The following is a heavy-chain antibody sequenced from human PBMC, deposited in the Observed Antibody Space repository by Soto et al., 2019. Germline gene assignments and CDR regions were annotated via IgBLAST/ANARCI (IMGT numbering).Heavy chain of an antibody. V-gene: IGHV1-18*04. D-gene: IGHD3-10*01. CDR2: ISAYNGNT. CDR1: GYSFSDYW. J-gene: IGHJ5*02. CDR3: ARPFYVLDYRSGSDNCFDP. Sequence: GESLKISCKGSGYSFSDYWIGWVRQAPGQGLEWMGWISAYNGNTNYAQKLQGRVTMTTDTSTSTAYMELRSLRSDDTAVYYWARPFYVLDYRSGSDNCFDPWGQGTLVTVSS.